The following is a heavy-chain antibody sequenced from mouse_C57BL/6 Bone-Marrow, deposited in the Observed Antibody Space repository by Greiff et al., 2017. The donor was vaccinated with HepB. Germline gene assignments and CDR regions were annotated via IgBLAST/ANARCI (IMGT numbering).Heavy chain of an antibody. CDR3: TRPEGSSTH. J-gene: IGHJ2*01. CDR1: GYTFTSYW. V-gene: IGHV1-5*01. Sequence: EVQLQQSGTVLARPGASVKMSCKTSGYTFTSYWMHWVKQRPGQGLEWIGAIYPGNSDTSYNQKFKGKAKPTAVTSASTAYMELSSLTNEDSAVYYCTRPEGSSTHWGQGTTLTVSS. D-gene: IGHD3-2*02. CDR2: IYPGNSDT.